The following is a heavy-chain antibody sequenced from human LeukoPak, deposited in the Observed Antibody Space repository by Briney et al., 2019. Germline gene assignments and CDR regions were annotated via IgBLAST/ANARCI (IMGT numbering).Heavy chain of an antibody. D-gene: IGHD1-26*01. CDR2: IYHSGST. J-gene: IGHJ4*02. Sequence: SETLSLTCAVSGGSISSSNWWSWIRQPPGKGLEWIGEIYHSGSTNYNPSLKSRVTISVDTSKNQFSLKLSSVTAADTAVYYCARHRGELPLSFDYWGQGTLVTVSS. CDR1: GGSISSSNW. CDR3: ARHRGELPLSFDY. V-gene: IGHV4-4*02.